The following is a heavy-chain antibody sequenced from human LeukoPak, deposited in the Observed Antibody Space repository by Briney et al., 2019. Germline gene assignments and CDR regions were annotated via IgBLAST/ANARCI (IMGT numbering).Heavy chain of an antibody. CDR3: ARHGGDYYDSSGYDNWFDP. D-gene: IGHD3-22*01. V-gene: IGHV5-51*01. Sequence: GESLKISCKGSGYSINNYWIGWVRQMPGKGLEWMGIIYPGDSDTRYSPSFQGQVTISADKSISTAYLQWSSLKASDTAMYYCARHGGDYYDSSGYDNWFDPWGQGTLVTVSS. CDR2: IYPGDSDT. CDR1: GYSINNYW. J-gene: IGHJ5*02.